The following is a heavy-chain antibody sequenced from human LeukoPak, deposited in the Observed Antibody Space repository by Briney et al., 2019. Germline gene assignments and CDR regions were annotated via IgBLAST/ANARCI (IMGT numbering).Heavy chain of an antibody. J-gene: IGHJ5*02. Sequence: GGSLRLSCAASGFTFSSYAMSWVRQAPGKGLEWVSAISGSGGSTYYADSVKGRFTISRDNSKNTLYLQMSSLRAEDTAVYYCAKDSPYCTNGVCYSNNWFDPWGQGTLVTVSS. CDR3: AKDSPYCTNGVCYSNNWFDP. D-gene: IGHD2-8*01. CDR2: ISGSGGST. V-gene: IGHV3-23*01. CDR1: GFTFSSYA.